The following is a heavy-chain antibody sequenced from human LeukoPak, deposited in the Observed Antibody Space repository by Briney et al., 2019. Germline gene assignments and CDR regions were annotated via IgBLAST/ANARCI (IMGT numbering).Heavy chain of an antibody. CDR1: GFTFSNYA. D-gene: IGHD2-2*01. J-gene: IGHJ4*02. V-gene: IGHV3-21*01. CDR3: ARDPTADDY. Sequence: GGSLSLFCKASGFTFSNYAMNWVRQAPGKGLEWVSSITSVSSYKYYADSVKGRFTISRDNAKNSLFLQMNSLRAEDTAIYYCARDPTADDYWGQGTLVTVSS. CDR2: ITSVSSYK.